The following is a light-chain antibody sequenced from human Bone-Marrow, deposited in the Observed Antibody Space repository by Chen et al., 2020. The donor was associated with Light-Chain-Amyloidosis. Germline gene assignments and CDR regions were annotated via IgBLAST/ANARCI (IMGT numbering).Light chain of an antibody. J-gene: IGLJ3*02. CDR3: QSSGSGGIYPWV. CDR1: ALPNQY. Sequence: SYELTQPPSVSVSPGQTAMITCSGDALPNQYAYWFQQRSGQAPVPVMYKDTERPSGIPERFSGAKSGTTVTVTTTGGQAEDEAEYYCQSSGSGGIYPWVVGAGTKLTVL. V-gene: IGLV3-25*03. CDR2: KDT.